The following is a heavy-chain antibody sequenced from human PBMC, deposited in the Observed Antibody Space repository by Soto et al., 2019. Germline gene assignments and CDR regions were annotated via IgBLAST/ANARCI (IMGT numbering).Heavy chain of an antibody. V-gene: IGHV5-51*01. CDR2: IYPGDSDT. CDR1: GYSFTSYW. Sequence: GESRKISCKASGYSFTSYWIGWVRQMPGKGLEWMGIIYPGDSDTRYSPSFQCQVTISADKSISTAYLQWSSLKASDTAMYYCARSLIVVVPAASPYDYWGMDVWGQGTTVTVSS. CDR3: ARSLIVVVPAASPYDYWGMDV. D-gene: IGHD2-2*01. J-gene: IGHJ6*02.